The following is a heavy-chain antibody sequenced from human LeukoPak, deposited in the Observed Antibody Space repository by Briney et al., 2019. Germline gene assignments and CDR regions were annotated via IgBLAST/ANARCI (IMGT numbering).Heavy chain of an antibody. CDR2: IYYSGST. D-gene: IGHD3-22*01. J-gene: IGHJ3*02. CDR3: ARAPYYYDSSGYYYGLVAFDI. CDR1: GGSLSSSSYY. Sequence: PSETLSLTCTVPGGSLSSSSYYWGWFRQPPGKGLEWIGSIYYSGSTYYNPSLKSRVTISVDTSKDQFSLKLSSVTAADTAVYYCARAPYYYDSSGYYYGLVAFDIWGQGTMVTVSS. V-gene: IGHV4-39*01.